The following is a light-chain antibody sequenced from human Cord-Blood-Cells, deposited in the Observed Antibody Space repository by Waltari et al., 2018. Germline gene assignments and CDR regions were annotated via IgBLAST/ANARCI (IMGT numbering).Light chain of an antibody. V-gene: IGLV2-8*01. CDR2: EVS. CDR1: SSDVGGYNY. CDR3: SSYAGSNNVV. J-gene: IGLJ2*01. Sequence: QSALTQPPSASGSPGQSATISCTGTSSDVGGYNYISCYQQHPGKAPKLMIFEVSNRPSGVPVRYSGSKSGNTASLTVSGLQAEDDADYYCSSYAGSNNVVFGGGTKLTVL.